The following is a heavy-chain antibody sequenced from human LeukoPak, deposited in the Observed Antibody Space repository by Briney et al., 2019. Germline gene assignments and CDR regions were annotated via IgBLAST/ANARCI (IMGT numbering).Heavy chain of an antibody. V-gene: IGHV4-34*01. D-gene: IGHD6-13*01. CDR1: GGSINSYY. CDR3: ARGEGSSWYSVTDGFDP. J-gene: IGHJ5*02. Sequence: PSETLSLTCTVSGGSINSYYWSWIRQPPGKGLEWIGEINHSGSTNYNPSLKSRVTISVDTSKNQFSLKLSSVTAADTAVYYCARGEGSSWYSVTDGFDPWGQGTLVTVSS. CDR2: INHSGST.